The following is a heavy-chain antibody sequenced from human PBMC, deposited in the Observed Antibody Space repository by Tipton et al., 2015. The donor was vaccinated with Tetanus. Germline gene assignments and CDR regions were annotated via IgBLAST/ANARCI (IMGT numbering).Heavy chain of an antibody. J-gene: IGHJ4*02. Sequence: TLSLTCTVSGGSISSGDYYWSWIRQPPGEGLEWIGYIYHSGTTYYNPSLKSRVTISVDTSMNQFSLNLTSVTAADTALFYCARVDSANDRIDHWGQGTLVTVSS. CDR1: GGSISSGDYY. CDR2: IYHSGTT. CDR3: ARVDSANDRIDH. V-gene: IGHV4-30-4*01. D-gene: IGHD5-12*01.